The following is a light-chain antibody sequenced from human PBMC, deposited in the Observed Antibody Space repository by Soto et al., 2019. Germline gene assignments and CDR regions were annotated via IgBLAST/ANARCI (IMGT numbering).Light chain of an antibody. J-gene: IGKJ1*01. Sequence: DIQVTQSPSTLSASVGDTVTITCRAGQNIDIYMAWYQQKPGKAPKLLIYKSSSLESGVPSRFCGSGSGTEFTLTTSSLQPDDFATYYCQQYGRHWTFGQGNKVEI. CDR3: QQYGRHWT. CDR2: KSS. CDR1: QNIDIY. V-gene: IGKV1-5*03.